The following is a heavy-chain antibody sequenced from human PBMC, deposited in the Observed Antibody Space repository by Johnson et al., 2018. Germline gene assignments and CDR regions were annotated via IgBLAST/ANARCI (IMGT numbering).Heavy chain of an antibody. CDR3: ARARSRAADAFDL. CDR2: AYTGGST. V-gene: IGHV3-53*01. Sequence: VQLVESGGGLIQXGGSLRLSCIASGFTVRYHYMNWVRQAPGKGLEWVSIAYTGGSTYYADSVKGRFTISKDISKNQGYLQMNSLTAEDTAVYYCARARSRAADAFDLWGQGTMVTVSS. J-gene: IGHJ3*01. D-gene: IGHD2-15*01. CDR1: GFTVRYHY.